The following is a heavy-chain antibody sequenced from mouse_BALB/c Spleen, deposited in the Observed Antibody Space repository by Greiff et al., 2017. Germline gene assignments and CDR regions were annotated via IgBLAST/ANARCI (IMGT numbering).Heavy chain of an antibody. Sequence: QVQLQQPGAELVKPGTSVKLSCKASGYNFTSYWLNWVKLRPGQGLEWIGDIYPGSGSTNYNEKFKSKATLTVDTSSSTAYMQLSSLASEDSALYYCARCDYYGSSYFDYWGQGTTLTVSS. J-gene: IGHJ2*01. CDR3: ARCDYYGSSYFDY. V-gene: IGHV1-55*01. CDR1: GYNFTSYW. CDR2: IYPGSGST. D-gene: IGHD1-1*01.